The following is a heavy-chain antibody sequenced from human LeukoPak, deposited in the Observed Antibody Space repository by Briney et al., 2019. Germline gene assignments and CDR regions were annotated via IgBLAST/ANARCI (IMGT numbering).Heavy chain of an antibody. CDR3: ASVTTVTTKGHGAFDV. CDR1: GGTFSSYA. CDR2: IIPIFGSS. D-gene: IGHD4-17*01. Sequence: GASVKVSCTASGGTFSSYAISWVRQAPGQGLEWLGGIIPIFGSSNYAQNFQGRVTITADESTSTAYMELSSLRSADTAVYYCASVTTVTTKGHGAFDVWGQGTMVTVSS. J-gene: IGHJ3*01. V-gene: IGHV1-69*13.